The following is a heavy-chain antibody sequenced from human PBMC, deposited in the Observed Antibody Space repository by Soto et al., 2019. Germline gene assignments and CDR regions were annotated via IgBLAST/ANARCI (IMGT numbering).Heavy chain of an antibody. Sequence: PSQTLSLTCAISGDSVSSNSAAWNWIRQSPSRGLEWLGRTYYRSKWYNDYAVSVKSRITINPDTSKNQFSLQLNSVTPEDTAVSYCERDYWGCDFYYYGMDVWGQGTTVTVSS. CDR2: TYYRSKWYN. CDR3: ERDYWGCDFYYYGMDV. D-gene: IGHD3-3*01. V-gene: IGHV6-1*01. CDR1: GDSVSSNSAA. J-gene: IGHJ6*02.